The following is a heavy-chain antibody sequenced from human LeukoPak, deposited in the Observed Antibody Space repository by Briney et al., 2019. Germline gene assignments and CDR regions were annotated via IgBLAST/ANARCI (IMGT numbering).Heavy chain of an antibody. CDR3: ARGPLLRWSNGEDY. CDR2: ISAYNGNT. Sequence: ASVKASCKASGYTFTSYGISWVRQAPGQGLEWMGWISAYNGNTNYAQKLQGRVTMTTDTSTSTAYMELRSLRSDDTAVYYCARGPLLRWSNGEDYWGQGTLVTVPS. CDR1: GYTFTSYG. J-gene: IGHJ4*02. V-gene: IGHV1-18*01. D-gene: IGHD4-23*01.